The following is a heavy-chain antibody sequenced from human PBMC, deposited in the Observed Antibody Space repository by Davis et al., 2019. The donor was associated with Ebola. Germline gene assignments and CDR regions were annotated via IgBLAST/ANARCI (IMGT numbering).Heavy chain of an antibody. J-gene: IGHJ4*02. V-gene: IGHV3-73*01. CDR1: GFTYNNYG. CDR3: TRHGSY. D-gene: IGHD1-26*01. CDR2: IRSKANSYAT. Sequence: GGSLRLSCAASGFTYNNYGMHWVRQASGKGLEWVGRIRSKANSYATAYAASVKGRFTISRDDSKNTAYLQMNSLKTEDTAVYYCTRHGSYWGQGTLVTVSS.